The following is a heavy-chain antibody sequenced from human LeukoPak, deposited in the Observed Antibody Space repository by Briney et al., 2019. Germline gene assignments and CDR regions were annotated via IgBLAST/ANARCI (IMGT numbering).Heavy chain of an antibody. D-gene: IGHD3-9*01. CDR3: ATVLRYFDWLFRFDP. J-gene: IGHJ5*02. CDR2: ISSSSSYI. Sequence: GGSLRLSCAASGFTFSSYSMNWVRQAPGKGLEWVSSISSSSSYIYYADSVKGRFIISRDNAKNSLYLQMNSLRAEDTAVYYCATVLRYFDWLFRFDPWGQGTLVTVSS. V-gene: IGHV3-21*01. CDR1: GFTFSSYS.